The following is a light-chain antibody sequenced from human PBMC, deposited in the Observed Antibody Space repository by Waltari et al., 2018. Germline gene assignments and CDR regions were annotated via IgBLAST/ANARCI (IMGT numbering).Light chain of an antibody. Sequence: QHALTQPASVSGSPGQSITISCPGTSRHVCNNNHVCWYQKHPAKVPKLIIYEVSKRPSGVSDRFSGSKSGNTASLTISGLQAEDEADYYCLSYAATVSFGFGGGTKLTVL. CDR3: LSYAATVSFG. CDR2: EVS. J-gene: IGLJ2*01. V-gene: IGLV2-23*02. CDR1: SRHVCNNNH.